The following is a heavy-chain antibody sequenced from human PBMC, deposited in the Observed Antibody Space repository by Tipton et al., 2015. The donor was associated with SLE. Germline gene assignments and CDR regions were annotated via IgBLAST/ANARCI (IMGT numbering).Heavy chain of an antibody. D-gene: IGHD6-6*01. CDR3: ARGIVGAARRNWYFDL. Sequence: QSGPEVKKPGASVKVSCKASGYTFTGYCMHWVRQAPGQGLEWMGWISAYNGNTNYAQKLQGRVTMTTDTSTSTAYMELRSLRSDDTAVYYCARGIVGAARRNWYFDLWGRGTLVTVSS. CDR1: GYTFTGYC. V-gene: IGHV1-18*04. CDR2: ISAYNGNT. J-gene: IGHJ2*01.